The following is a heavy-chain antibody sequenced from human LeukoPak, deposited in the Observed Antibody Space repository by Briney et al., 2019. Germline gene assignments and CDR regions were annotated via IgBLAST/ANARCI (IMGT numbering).Heavy chain of an antibody. CDR1: GGSITSYY. D-gene: IGHD2-15*01. V-gene: IGHV4-4*07. Sequence: SETLSLTCTVSGGSITSYYWSWIRQPAGKGLEWIGRIYSNENTNYNPSLESRVTMSVDTSKNQFSLKLSSVTAADTAVYYCARGGTTPYYFDDWGQGTLVTVSS. J-gene: IGHJ4*02. CDR2: IYSNENT. CDR3: ARGGTTPYYFDD.